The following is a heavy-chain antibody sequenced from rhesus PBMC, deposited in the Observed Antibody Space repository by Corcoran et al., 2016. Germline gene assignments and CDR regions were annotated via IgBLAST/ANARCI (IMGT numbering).Heavy chain of an antibody. Sequence: QLQLQESGPGLVKPSETLSLTCAVSCGSVSRRNWWSWIRQSPGKGLEWIGRISGSCEITSDNPSLTSRVTSSTDTSKNQFSLEVSSVTAADTAVYYCAKGYWYFDLWGPGTPITISS. CDR2: ISGSCEIT. V-gene: IGHV4-57*02. J-gene: IGHJ2*01. CDR3: AKGYWYFDL. CDR1: CGSVSRRNW.